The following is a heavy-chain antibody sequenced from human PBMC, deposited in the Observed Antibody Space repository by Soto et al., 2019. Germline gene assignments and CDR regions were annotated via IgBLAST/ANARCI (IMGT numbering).Heavy chain of an antibody. V-gene: IGHV1-18*01. CDR1: GYTFTSYG. CDR3: ARGRYGDY. Sequence: QVNLVQSGAEVKKPGASVKVSCKASGYTFTSYGITWVRQAPGQGLEWRGWISAHNGNTDYAQKLQGRVIVTRDTSTSTAYMELRSLISDDTAVYYCARGRYGDYWGQGALVTVSS. CDR2: ISAHNGNT. J-gene: IGHJ4*02. D-gene: IGHD1-1*01.